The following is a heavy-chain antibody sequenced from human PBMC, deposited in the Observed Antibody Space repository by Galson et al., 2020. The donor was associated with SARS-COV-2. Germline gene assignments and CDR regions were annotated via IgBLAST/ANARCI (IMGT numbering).Heavy chain of an antibody. D-gene: IGHD6-19*01. CDR1: GFTFSSHA. Sequence: LSLTCAASGFTFSSHAMHWVRQAPGKGLEWVAQIFFDGSDKYYGDSVKGRFTISRDSSKNTVYLQMNNPRADDTAVYYCARDGQTSSGWAFDYWGQGTLVTVSS. J-gene: IGHJ4*02. V-gene: IGHV3-33*01. CDR3: ARDGQTSSGWAFDY. CDR2: IFFDGSDK.